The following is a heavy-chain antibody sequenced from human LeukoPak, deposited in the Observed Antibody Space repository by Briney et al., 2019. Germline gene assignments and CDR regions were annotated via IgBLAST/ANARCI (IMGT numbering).Heavy chain of an antibody. Sequence: GGSLRLSCAASGFTFSSYAMHWVRQAPGKGLEWVAVISSDGSNKYYADSVKGRFTISRDNSKNTLYLQMSSLRAEDTAVYYCVKATLEWELHHWGQGTLVTVSS. J-gene: IGHJ5*02. V-gene: IGHV3-30*14. CDR2: ISSDGSNK. CDR1: GFTFSSYA. D-gene: IGHD1-26*01. CDR3: VKATLEWELHH.